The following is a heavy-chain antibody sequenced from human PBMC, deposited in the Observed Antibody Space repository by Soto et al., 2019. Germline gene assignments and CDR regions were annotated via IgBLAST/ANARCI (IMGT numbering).Heavy chain of an antibody. CDR2: IYPGDSDT. CDR3: ASHQLSRGYYYYYCMDV. CDR1: GYSFTSYW. D-gene: IGHD2-2*01. J-gene: IGHJ6*02. Sequence: GESLKISCKGSGYSFTSYWIGWVRQMPGKGLEWMGIIYPGDSDTRYSPSFQCQVTISAGKSISTAYLHRSSQKASHTAMYHFASHQLSRGYYYYYCMDVWGQGITGTASS. V-gene: IGHV5-51*01.